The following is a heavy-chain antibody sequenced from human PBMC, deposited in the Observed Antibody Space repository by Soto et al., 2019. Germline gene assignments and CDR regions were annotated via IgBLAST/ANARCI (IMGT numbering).Heavy chain of an antibody. CDR3: VKDVSINWYSGHFRH. V-gene: IGHV3-9*01. CDR1: GFTFDDYA. D-gene: IGHD6-13*01. Sequence: EVQLVESGGGLVQPGRSLRLSCAASGFTFDDYAMHWVRQVPGKGLEWVSGINWNSGSIGYADSVKGRFAISRDNAKNSLHLQMNSLRAEDTPFYYCVKDVSINWYSGHFRHWGQGTLVTVSS. J-gene: IGHJ1*01. CDR2: INWNSGSI.